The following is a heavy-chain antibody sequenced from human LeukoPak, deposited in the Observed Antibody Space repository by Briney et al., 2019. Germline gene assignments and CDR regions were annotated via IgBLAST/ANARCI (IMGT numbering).Heavy chain of an antibody. J-gene: IGHJ6*03. CDR2: FDPEDGET. V-gene: IGHV1-24*01. Sequence: ASVKVSSKVSGYTLTELSMHWVRQAPGKGLEWMGGFDPEDGETIYAQKFQGRVTMTEDTSTDTACMELSSLRSEDTAVYYCAAEVREMEIYYYYYMDVWGKGTTVTVSS. D-gene: IGHD5-24*01. CDR3: AAEVREMEIYYYYYMDV. CDR1: GYTLTELS.